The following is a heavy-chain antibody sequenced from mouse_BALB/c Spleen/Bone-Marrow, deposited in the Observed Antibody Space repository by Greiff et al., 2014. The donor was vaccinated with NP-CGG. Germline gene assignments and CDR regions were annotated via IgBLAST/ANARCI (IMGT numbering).Heavy chain of an antibody. J-gene: IGHJ3*01. Sequence: VQLQQSGAELAKPGASVKMSCKASGYTFTSYWVHWVKQRPGQGLEWIGYINPSTGYTEYNQNFKDKATLTADKSSSTAYIQLSSLTSEDSAVYYCARRAYGSYGFPYWGQGTLVTVSA. CDR1: GYTFTSYW. CDR2: INPSTGYT. CDR3: ARRAYGSYGFPY. D-gene: IGHD1-1*01. V-gene: IGHV1-7*01.